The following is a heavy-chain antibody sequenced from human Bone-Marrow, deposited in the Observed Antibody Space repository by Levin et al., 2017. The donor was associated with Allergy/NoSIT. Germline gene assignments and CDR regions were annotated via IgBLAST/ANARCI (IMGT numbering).Heavy chain of an antibody. CDR3: ARGGEWFDP. Sequence: AGESLKISCKASGYTFTNFDLNWLRQAPGQNLEWMGWMNPDSGDTNSAQKFQGRIKMTRNKSTETAYMELSSLRHDDTGVYYCARGGEWFDPWGQGTLVTVSS. V-gene: IGHV1-8*01. J-gene: IGHJ5*02. CDR2: MNPDSGDT. CDR1: GYTFTNFD.